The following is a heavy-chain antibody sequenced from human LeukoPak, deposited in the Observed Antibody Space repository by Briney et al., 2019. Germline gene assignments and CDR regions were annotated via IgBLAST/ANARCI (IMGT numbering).Heavy chain of an antibody. V-gene: IGHV3-74*01. CDR2: INTDGSST. D-gene: IGHD2-15*01. Sequence: GGSLRLSCAASGFTFSDFWMHWVRQAPGKGLVWVSRINTDGSSTRYADSVKGRFTISRDNAKSTLYLQMNSLRAEDTAVYYCARQYCSGGSCHFDYWGQGTLVTVSS. CDR3: ARQYCSGGSCHFDY. J-gene: IGHJ4*02. CDR1: GFTFSDFW.